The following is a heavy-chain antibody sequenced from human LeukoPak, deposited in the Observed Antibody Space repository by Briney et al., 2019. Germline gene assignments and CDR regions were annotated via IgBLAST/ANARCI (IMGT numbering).Heavy chain of an antibody. CDR2: INPSGGST. D-gene: IGHD4-23*01. V-gene: IGHV1-46*01. J-gene: IGHJ4*02. CDR1: GYTFTSYY. CDR3: ARDYGGNAYFDY. Sequence: GASVKVSCKASGYTFTSYYMHWVRQAPGQGLEWMGIINPSGGSTSYAQKFQGRVTMTRDMSTSTVYMELSGLRSEDTAVYYCARDYGGNAYFDYWGQGTLVTVSS.